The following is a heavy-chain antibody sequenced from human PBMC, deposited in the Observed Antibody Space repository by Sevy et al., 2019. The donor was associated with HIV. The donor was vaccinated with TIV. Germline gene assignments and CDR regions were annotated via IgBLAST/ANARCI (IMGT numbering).Heavy chain of an antibody. Sequence: GGSLRLSCAASGFTFNVYEMNWVRQDPGKGLEWVSYNSSGFSKSYADSVKGRFTISRDNTKNSLYLQMNSLRAEDTAVYYCTNYVHYWGQGTLVTVSS. J-gene: IGHJ4*02. CDR3: TNYVHY. V-gene: IGHV3-48*03. CDR1: GFTFNVYE. CDR2: NSSGFSK.